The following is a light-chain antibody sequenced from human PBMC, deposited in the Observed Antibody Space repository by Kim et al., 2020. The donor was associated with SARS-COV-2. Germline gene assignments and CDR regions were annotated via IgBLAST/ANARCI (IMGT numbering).Light chain of an antibody. CDR3: QQYYKWPLT. CDR1: QDVVTN. CDR2: SAS. V-gene: IGKV3-15*01. J-gene: IGKJ2*01. Sequence: VSPGERATLSCRASQDVVTNVAWYQQIRGQAPRLLIYSASTRATGIPARFSGSGSGTEFTLTISSLQSEDFVVYYCQQYYKWPLTFGQGTKLEI.